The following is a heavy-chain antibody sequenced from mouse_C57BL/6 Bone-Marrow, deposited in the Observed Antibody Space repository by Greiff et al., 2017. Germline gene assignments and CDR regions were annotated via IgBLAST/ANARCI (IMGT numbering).Heavy chain of an antibody. Sequence: QVQLQQPGAELVRPGSSVKLSCKASGYTFTSYWMHWVKQRPIQGLEWIGNIDPSDSATHYNHKFKDKATLTVDQSSSTAYMQLSSLTSEDSAVYYCARDSFDCWGQGTTLSVTS. CDR2: IDPSDSAT. J-gene: IGHJ2*01. CDR3: ARDSFDC. CDR1: GYTFTSYW. V-gene: IGHV1-52*01.